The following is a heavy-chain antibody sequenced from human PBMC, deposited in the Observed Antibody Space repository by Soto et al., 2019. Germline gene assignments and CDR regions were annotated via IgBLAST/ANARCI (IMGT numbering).Heavy chain of an antibody. CDR3: ASGRDGGFDP. CDR2: INGGNGNT. V-gene: IGHV1-3*01. J-gene: IGHJ5*02. Sequence: QVQLVQSGAEVKKPGASVKVSCKASGYTFTNYAMQWVRQAPGQRLEWMGWINGGNGNTRYSQKFQGRVTITRDTSANTGYKELSSLKSEATAVYYCASGRDGGFDPWGQGTLVPVSS. D-gene: IGHD3-16*01. CDR1: GYTFTNYA.